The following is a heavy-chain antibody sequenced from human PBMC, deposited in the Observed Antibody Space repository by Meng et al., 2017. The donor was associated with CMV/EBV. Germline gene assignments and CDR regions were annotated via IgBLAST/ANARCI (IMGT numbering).Heavy chain of an antibody. V-gene: IGHV1-2*02. CDR3: AREDVVAGTVAFDI. CDR2: INPNSGGT. Sequence: ASVKVSCKASGYTFTGYYMHWVRQAPGQGLEWMGWINPNSGGTNYAQKFQGRVTMTRDTSISTAYMELGRLRSDDTAVYYCAREDVVAGTVAFDIWGQGTMVTVSS. CDR1: GYTFTGYY. D-gene: IGHD6-19*01. J-gene: IGHJ3*02.